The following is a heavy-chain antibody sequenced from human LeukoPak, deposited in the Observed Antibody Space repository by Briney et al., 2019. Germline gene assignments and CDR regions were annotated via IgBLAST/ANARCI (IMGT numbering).Heavy chain of an antibody. D-gene: IGHD4-17*01. CDR1: GYTFTGYY. CDR2: INPNSGGT. CDR3: ARVGFNDYGDYDAFDI. J-gene: IGHJ3*02. Sequence: ASVKVSCKASGYTFTGYYMHWVRQAPGQGREWMGWINPNSGGTNYAQKFQGRVTMTRDTSISTAYMELSRLRSDDTAVYYCARVGFNDYGDYDAFDIWGQGTMVTVSS. V-gene: IGHV1-2*02.